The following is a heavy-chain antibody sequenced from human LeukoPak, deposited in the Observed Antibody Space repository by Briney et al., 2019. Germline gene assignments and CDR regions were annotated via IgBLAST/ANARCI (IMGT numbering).Heavy chain of an antibody. CDR2: MNPNSGKT. CDR1: GYTFISYD. D-gene: IGHD3-22*01. CDR3: AIPSYDSSGYYRVRWFDP. V-gene: IGHV1-8*02. Sequence: ASVKVSCKAFGYTFISYDINWVGQTTGHGLEWMGWMNPNSGKTGYAQQFQGRVTMTRNTSISTDYMELSSLRSEDTAVYYCAIPSYDSSGYYRVRWFDPWGQGTPVTVSS. J-gene: IGHJ5*02.